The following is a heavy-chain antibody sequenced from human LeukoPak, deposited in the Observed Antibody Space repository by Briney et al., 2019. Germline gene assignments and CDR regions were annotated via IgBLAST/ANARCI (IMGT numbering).Heavy chain of an antibody. CDR2: MNPNSGNT. Sequence: GASVRVSCKASAYTFTNYDINWVRQASGQGLEWMGWMNPNSGNTGSAQKFQGRVTMTSNTSISTAYMELSSLRSEDTAVYYCARGLRREQQLLRAFDYWGQGTPVTVSS. V-gene: IGHV1-8*01. CDR3: ARGLRREQQLLRAFDY. D-gene: IGHD6-13*01. CDR1: AYTFTNYD. J-gene: IGHJ4*02.